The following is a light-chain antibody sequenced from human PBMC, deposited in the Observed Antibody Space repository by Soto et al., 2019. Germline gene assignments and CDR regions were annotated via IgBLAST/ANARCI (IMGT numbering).Light chain of an antibody. Sequence: EIVLTQSPGTLSLSPGERVTLSCRASQSVSSIYFAWYQQKPGQAPRLLIYGASSRATGIPDRFSGSGSGTDFTLTISRLEPEDFAVYYCQQYGNSPQTFGQGTKVDI. J-gene: IGKJ1*01. CDR3: QQYGNSPQT. CDR1: QSVSSIY. CDR2: GAS. V-gene: IGKV3-20*01.